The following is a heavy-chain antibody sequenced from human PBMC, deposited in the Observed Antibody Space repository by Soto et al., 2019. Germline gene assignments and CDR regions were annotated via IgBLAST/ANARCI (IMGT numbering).Heavy chain of an antibody. Sequence: QLQLQESGPGLVKPSETLSLTCSVSGGSISTSSYFWGWIRQPPGKGLEWVGAVHYSGSANYRSSLQGRVTISVDTSQNKFSLSLRSVTAADTAVYYCARHRWGSGSYSGLLDFWGQGALVTVSS. CDR2: VHYSGSA. V-gene: IGHV4-39*01. J-gene: IGHJ4*02. CDR3: ARHRWGSGSYSGLLDF. CDR1: GGSISTSSYF. D-gene: IGHD3-10*01.